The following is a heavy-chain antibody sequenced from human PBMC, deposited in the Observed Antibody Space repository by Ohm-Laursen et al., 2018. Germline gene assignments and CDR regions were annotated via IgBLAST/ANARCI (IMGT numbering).Heavy chain of an antibody. CDR1: GFTFCSYS. CDR3: ARALPYYCSGGSCFYYYYYGMDV. V-gene: IGHV3-21*01. D-gene: IGHD2-15*01. CDR2: ISSSSSYI. Sequence: SLRLSCAASGFTFCSYSMNWVRQAPGKGLEWVSSISSSSSYIYYAGSVKGRFTISRNNAKNSLYLQMNSLRAEDTAVYYCARALPYYCSGGSCFYYYYYGMDVWGQGTTVTVSS. J-gene: IGHJ6*02.